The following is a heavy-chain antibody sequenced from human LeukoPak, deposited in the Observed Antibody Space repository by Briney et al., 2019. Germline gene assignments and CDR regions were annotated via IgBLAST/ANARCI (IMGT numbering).Heavy chain of an antibody. CDR2: IYYSGST. CDR1: GGSISSYY. CDR3: ARGRTAMVDY. V-gene: IGHV4-59*01. J-gene: IGHJ4*02. Sequence: PSETLSLTCTVSGGSISSYYWSWIRQPPGKGLEWIGYIYYSGSTNYNPSLKSRVTISVDTSKNQFSLKLSSVTAADTAVYYCARGRTAMVDYWGQGTLVTVSS. D-gene: IGHD5-18*01.